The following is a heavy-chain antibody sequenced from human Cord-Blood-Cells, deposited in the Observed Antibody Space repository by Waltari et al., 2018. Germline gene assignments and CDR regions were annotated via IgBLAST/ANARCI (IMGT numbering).Heavy chain of an antibody. V-gene: IGHV1-18*04. D-gene: IGHD6-6*01. CDR3: ARDSEQSIAARAFDI. CDR2: ISAYNGNT. Sequence: QVHLVQSRAQVKKPGASVKVSCKASGYTFTSYGISWVRQPSGQGLAWMGWISAYNGNTNDAQKLQGRVTMTTDTSTSTAYMELRSLRSDDTAVYYCARDSEQSIAARAFDIWGQGTMVTVSS. J-gene: IGHJ3*02. CDR1: GYTFTSYG.